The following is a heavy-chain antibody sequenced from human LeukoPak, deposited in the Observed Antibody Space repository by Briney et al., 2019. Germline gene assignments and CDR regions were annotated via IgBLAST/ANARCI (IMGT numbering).Heavy chain of an antibody. CDR3: ARGSIIGVAGTDFDY. J-gene: IGHJ4*02. D-gene: IGHD6-19*01. V-gene: IGHV3-30-3*01. CDR2: ISYDGSNK. CDR1: GFTFSSYA. Sequence: PGRSLRLSCAASGFTFSSYAMDWVRQAPGKGLEWVAFISYDGSNKYYADSVKGRFTISRDNSKNTLYLQMNSLRAEDTAVYYCARGSIIGVAGTDFDYWGQGTLVTVSS.